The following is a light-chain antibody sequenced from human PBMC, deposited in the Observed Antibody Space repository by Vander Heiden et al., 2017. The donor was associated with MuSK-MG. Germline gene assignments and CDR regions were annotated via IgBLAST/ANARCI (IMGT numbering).Light chain of an antibody. Sequence: EIVLTQSPGTLSLSPGERATLSCRASQSVSSFYLAWYQQKPGQAPRLLIYGASSRATGTPDRFSGSGSGTDFTLTISRLEPEDFAVYYCHRYGSSPKTFGQGTKVEIK. CDR1: QSVSSFY. V-gene: IGKV3-20*01. CDR2: GAS. CDR3: HRYGSSPKT. J-gene: IGKJ1*01.